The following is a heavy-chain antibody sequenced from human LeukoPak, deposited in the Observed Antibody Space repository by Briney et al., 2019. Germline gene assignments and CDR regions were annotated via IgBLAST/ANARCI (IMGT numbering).Heavy chain of an antibody. CDR3: ATDRGWRTSGYYLYYFEY. D-gene: IGHD3-3*01. J-gene: IGHJ4*02. V-gene: IGHV3-7*01. CDR1: VFIFTNYY. CDR2: IKHDGSEK. Sequence: GGSLRLSSAGSVFIFTNYYMSWVHQARGKGLEWMASIKHDGSEKYYVDSVRGRLTISRDNTMNSLYLQMSSLRAEDTAVYYCATDRGWRTSGYYLYYFEYWGQGTLVTYSS.